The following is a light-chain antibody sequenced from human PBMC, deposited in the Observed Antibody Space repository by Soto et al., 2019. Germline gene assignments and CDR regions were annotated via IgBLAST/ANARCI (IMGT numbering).Light chain of an antibody. J-gene: IGKJ1*01. CDR3: QHYGRVWT. CDR2: DAS. V-gene: IGKV1-5*01. CDR1: QSISNR. Sequence: DIHMTHSPSTLSASVGDRVTITCRASQSISNRLAWYQQKPGKAPKVLIYDASSLESGVPSRFSGSGSETEFILTISSLQPDDFAPYNCQHYGRVWTFGHGIRVDIX.